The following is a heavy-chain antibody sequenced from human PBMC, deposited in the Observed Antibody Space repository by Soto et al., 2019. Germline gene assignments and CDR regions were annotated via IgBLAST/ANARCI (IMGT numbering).Heavy chain of an antibody. J-gene: IGHJ6*02. CDR1: GFTFSSYA. Sequence: PGGSLRLSCADSGFTFSSYAMHWVRQAPGKGLEWVAVISYDGSNKYYADSVKGRFTISRDNSKNTLYLQMNSLRAEDTAVYYCARDIAVAEISGMDVWGQGTTVTVSS. CDR3: ARDIAVAEISGMDV. D-gene: IGHD6-19*01. V-gene: IGHV3-30-3*01. CDR2: ISYDGSNK.